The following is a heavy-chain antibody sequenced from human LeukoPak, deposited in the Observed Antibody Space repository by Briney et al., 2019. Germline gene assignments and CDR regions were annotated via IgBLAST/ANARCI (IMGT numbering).Heavy chain of an antibody. V-gene: IGHV3-30*04. CDR1: GFTFSSYA. CDR3: AGGPGDERITMIVVVITTPEGPFDY. D-gene: IGHD3-22*01. Sequence: PGRSLRLSCAASGFTFSSYAMHWVRQAPGKGLEWVAVISHDGSNKYYADSVKGRFTISRDNSKNTLYLQMNSLRAEDTAVYYCAGGPGDERITMIVVVITTPEGPFDYWGQGTLVTVSS. CDR2: ISHDGSNK. J-gene: IGHJ4*02.